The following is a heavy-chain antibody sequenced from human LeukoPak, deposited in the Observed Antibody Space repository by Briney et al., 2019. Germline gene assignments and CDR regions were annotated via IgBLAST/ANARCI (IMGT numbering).Heavy chain of an antibody. CDR2: TSAYNGNT. CDR3: ARSPAGSGYYGY. D-gene: IGHD3-3*01. Sequence: GASVKVSCKASGYTFTSSGISWVRQAPGQGLEWMGWTSAYNGNTNYAQKFQGRVTMTTDTSTSTAYMELRSLRSDDTAVYYCARSPAGSGYYGYWGQGTLVTVSS. J-gene: IGHJ4*02. V-gene: IGHV1-18*01. CDR1: GYTFTSSG.